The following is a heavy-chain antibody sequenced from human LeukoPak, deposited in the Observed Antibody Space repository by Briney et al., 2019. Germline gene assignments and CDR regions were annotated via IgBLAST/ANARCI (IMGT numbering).Heavy chain of an antibody. J-gene: IGHJ4*02. CDR1: GFTFSSYA. V-gene: IGHV3-23*01. D-gene: IGHD3-10*01. CDR2: ISDSGGST. Sequence: GRSLRLSCAASGFTFSSYAMNWVRQAPGKGLEWVSAISDSGGSTYYADSVKGRFTISRDNSKNTLYLQMNSLRAEDTAVYYCAKGYHGSGTYYNVDYFDYWGQGTLVTVSS. CDR3: AKGYHGSGTYYNVDYFDY.